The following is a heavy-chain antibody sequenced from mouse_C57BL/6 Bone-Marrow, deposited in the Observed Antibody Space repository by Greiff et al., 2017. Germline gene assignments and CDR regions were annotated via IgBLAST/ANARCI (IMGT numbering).Heavy chain of an antibody. J-gene: IGHJ2*01. CDR3: ARTITTVALDY. CDR2: INPSTGGT. Sequence: VQLKQSGPELVKPGASVKISCKASGYSFTGYYMNWVKQSPEKSLEWIGEINPSTGGTTYNQKFKAKATLTVDKSSSTAYMQLKSLTSEDSAVYYCARTITTVALDYWGRGTTLTVSS. V-gene: IGHV1-42*01. D-gene: IGHD1-1*01. CDR1: GYSFTGYY.